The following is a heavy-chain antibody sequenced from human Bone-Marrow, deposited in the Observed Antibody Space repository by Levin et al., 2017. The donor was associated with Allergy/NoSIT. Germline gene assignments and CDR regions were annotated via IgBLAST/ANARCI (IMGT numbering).Heavy chain of an antibody. CDR2: IYHGGTP. Sequence: SETLSLTCDVSGYSINSGFYWGWVRQAPGKGLEWIGSIYHGGTPYYSPSLESRVTISLVSSKNQFSLKMTSITAADTAKYYCAALVVVTWRRSFDDWGQGILVTVSS. J-gene: IGHJ4*02. V-gene: IGHV4-38-2*01. CDR3: AALVVVTWRRSFDD. CDR1: GYSINSGFY. D-gene: IGHD2-21*02.